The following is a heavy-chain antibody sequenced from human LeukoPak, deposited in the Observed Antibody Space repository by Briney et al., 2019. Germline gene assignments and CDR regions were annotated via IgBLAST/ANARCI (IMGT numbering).Heavy chain of an antibody. Sequence: PGGSLRLSCVASGFTFSSYTMNWVRQAPGKGLEWVSSISVSSSYIHYSDSMKGRFTISRDNAKNSLYLQMNSLRAEDTAVYYCAKGPGYYYMGVWGKGTTVTVSS. CDR2: ISVSSSYI. CDR1: GFTFSSYT. J-gene: IGHJ6*03. CDR3: AKGPGYYYMGV. V-gene: IGHV3-21*04.